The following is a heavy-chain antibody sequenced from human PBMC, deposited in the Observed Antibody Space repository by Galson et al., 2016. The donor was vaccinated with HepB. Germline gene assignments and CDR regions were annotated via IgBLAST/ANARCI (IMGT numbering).Heavy chain of an antibody. CDR2: ISAGNGNT. CDR3: ARPENSGSYFRY. CDR1: GYTFTNYA. Sequence: SVKVSCKASGYTFTNYAMHWVRQAPGQRLEWMGWISAGNGNTKYSQNFQGRVTITRDTSASTAYMELSSLRSEDTAVFYCARPENSGSYFRYWGQGTLVTVSS. J-gene: IGHJ4*02. V-gene: IGHV1-3*01. D-gene: IGHD1-26*01.